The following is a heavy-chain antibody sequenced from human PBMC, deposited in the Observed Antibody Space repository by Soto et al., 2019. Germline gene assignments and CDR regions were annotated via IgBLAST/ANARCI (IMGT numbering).Heavy chain of an antibody. Sequence: GASVKVSCKASGYTFTSYGISWVRQAPGQGLEWMGWISAYNGNTNYAQKLQGRVTMTTDTSTSTAYMELRSLRSDDTAVYYCARDRNAMVRGVIRHFDYWGQGTLVTVSS. CDR1: GYTFTSYG. CDR3: ARDRNAMVRGVIRHFDY. J-gene: IGHJ4*02. D-gene: IGHD3-10*01. CDR2: ISAYNGNT. V-gene: IGHV1-18*04.